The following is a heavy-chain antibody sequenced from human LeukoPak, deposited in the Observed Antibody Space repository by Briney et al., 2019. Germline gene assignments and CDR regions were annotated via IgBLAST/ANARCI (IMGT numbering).Heavy chain of an antibody. V-gene: IGHV3-30*02. CDR3: ATSSPTDAFDI. CDR1: GFTFTSHG. Sequence: PGGSLRLSCAASGFTFTSHGMHWVRQVPGKGLEWVAFIRHDGSQADYGDSVKGRFTVSRENAKNMLYLQMNRLRAEDTAVYYCATSSPTDAFDIWGQGTMVTVSS. CDR2: IRHDGSQA. J-gene: IGHJ3*02.